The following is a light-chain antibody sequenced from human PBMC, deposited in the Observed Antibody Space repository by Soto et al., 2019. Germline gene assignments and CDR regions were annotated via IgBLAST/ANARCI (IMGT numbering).Light chain of an antibody. CDR1: QPISSHRY. V-gene: IGKV3-20*01. CDR2: SVS. CDR3: QQYDGSPIT. J-gene: IGKJ5*01. Sequence: EIVLTQSQGTLSLSPGERATLSCLASQPISSHRYLAWYQQKPGQAPRLLISSVSKRATGIPDRFSGGGSGTDFTLTISRVEPEDFALYICQQYDGSPITFGQGTRLEIK.